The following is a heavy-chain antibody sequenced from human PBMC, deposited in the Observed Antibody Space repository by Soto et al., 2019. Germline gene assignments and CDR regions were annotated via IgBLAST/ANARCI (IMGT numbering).Heavy chain of an antibody. CDR1: GYTFTSYG. D-gene: IGHD3-10*01. J-gene: IGHJ4*02. CDR2: ISAYNGNT. V-gene: IGHV1-18*01. Sequence: QVQLVQSGAEVKKPGASVKVSCKASGYTFTSYGISWVRQAPGQGLEWMGWISAYNGNTNYAQKLQGRVTMTTDTSTSTAYMELRSLRSDDTAVYYCAKVYRITMVRGELSEYWGQGTLVTVSS. CDR3: AKVYRITMVRGELSEY.